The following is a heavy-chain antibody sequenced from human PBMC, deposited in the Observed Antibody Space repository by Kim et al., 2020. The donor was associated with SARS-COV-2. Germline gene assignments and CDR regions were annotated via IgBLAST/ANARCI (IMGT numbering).Heavy chain of an antibody. J-gene: IGHJ4*02. Sequence: YVEPVKGPFTIPRDNAKNARYLQTNSLRAEATAVYYCARGECSSTSCYDYWGQGTLVTVSS. V-gene: IGHV3-7*01. D-gene: IGHD2-2*01. CDR3: ARGECSSTSCYDY.